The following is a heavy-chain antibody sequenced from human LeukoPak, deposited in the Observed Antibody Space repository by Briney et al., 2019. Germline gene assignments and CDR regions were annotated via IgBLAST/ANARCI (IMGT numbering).Heavy chain of an antibody. J-gene: IGHJ4*02. Sequence: GASVKVSCKASGYTFTSYYMHWVRQAPGQGLEWMGIINTSGGSTSYAQKFQGRVTMTRDTSTSTVYMELSSLTSDDTAVYYCARGSDEHYFDYWGQGTLVTVPS. CDR1: GYTFTSYY. CDR3: ARGSDEHYFDY. CDR2: INTSGGST. V-gene: IGHV1-46*01.